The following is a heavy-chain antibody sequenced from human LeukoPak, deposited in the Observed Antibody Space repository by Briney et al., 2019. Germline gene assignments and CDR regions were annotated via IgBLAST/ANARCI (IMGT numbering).Heavy chain of an antibody. D-gene: IGHD2-15*01. V-gene: IGHV4-59*01. CDR2: IYYSGST. CDR3: AXEMVGERGWFDP. Sequence: SETLSLTCTVSGGSISSYYWSWIRQPPGKGLEWIGYIYYSGSTNYNPPLKSRVTISVDTSKNQFSLKLSSVTAADTAGYYCAXEMVGERGWFDPWGQGTLVTVSS. J-gene: IGHJ5*02. CDR1: GGSISSYY.